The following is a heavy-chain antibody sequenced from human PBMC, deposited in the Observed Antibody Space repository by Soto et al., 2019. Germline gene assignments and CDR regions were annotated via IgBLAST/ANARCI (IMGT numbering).Heavy chain of an antibody. J-gene: IGHJ5*02. D-gene: IGHD2-2*01. CDR1: GFTFSSYA. V-gene: IGHV3-30-3*01. CDR3: ARAIPGSVPVANKDTFDP. CDR2: ISYDGSNK. Sequence: QVQLVESGGGVVQPGRYLRLSCAASGFTFSSYAMHWVRQAPGKGLEWVAVISYDGSNKYYAESVKCRFTISRDNSKNTLYLQMNSLRAEDTAVYYCARAIPGSVPVANKDTFDPWGQRTLVTVSS.